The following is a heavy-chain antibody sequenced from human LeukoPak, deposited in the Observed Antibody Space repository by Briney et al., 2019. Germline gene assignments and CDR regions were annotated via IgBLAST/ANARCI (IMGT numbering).Heavy chain of an antibody. Sequence: SQTLSLTCAISGDSVSSNSAAWNWIRQSPSRGLEWLGRTYYRSNWYNNCTVSLKSRITINADTSKNQFSLQLTSVTPQDTAVYYCARSLPATVGNWCDPWGQRTLVIVSS. J-gene: IGHJ5*02. CDR1: GDSVSSNSAA. V-gene: IGHV6-1*01. D-gene: IGHD2-2*01. CDR3: ARSLPATVGNWCDP. CDR2: TYYRSNWYN.